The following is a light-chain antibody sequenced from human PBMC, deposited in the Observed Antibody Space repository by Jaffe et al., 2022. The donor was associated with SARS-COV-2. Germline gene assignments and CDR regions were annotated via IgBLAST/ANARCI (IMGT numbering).Light chain of an antibody. CDR3: QAWDSSTAV. CDR2: QDN. Sequence: SYELTQPPSVSVSPGQTANIICSGDILENKYACWYQQKPGQSPVLVIYQDNKRPSGIPERFSGSNSGNTATLTISGTQAMDEADYYCQAWDSSTAVFGGGTKLTVL. CDR1: ILENKY. J-gene: IGLJ3*02. V-gene: IGLV3-1*01.